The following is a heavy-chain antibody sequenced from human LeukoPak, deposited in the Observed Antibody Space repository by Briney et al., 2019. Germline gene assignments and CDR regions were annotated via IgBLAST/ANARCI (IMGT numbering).Heavy chain of an antibody. CDR1: GYTFISYS. CDR3: ARDQHDFWSGYWSRYYYYMDV. D-gene: IGHD3-3*01. J-gene: IGHJ6*03. V-gene: IGHV7-4-1*02. Sequence: AASVKVSCKASGYTFISYSMNWVRQAPGQGLEWMGWINTNTGNPTYAQGFTGRFVFSLDTSVSTAYLQISSLKAEDTAVYYCARDQHDFWSGYWSRYYYYMDVWGKGTSVTVSS. CDR2: INTNTGNP.